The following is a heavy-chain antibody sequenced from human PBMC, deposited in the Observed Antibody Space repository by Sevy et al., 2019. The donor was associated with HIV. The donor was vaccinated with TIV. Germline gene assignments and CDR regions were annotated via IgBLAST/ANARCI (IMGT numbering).Heavy chain of an antibody. J-gene: IGHJ4*02. Sequence: ASVKVSCTASGYSFTRYGISWVRQAPGQGLEWMGWISGYTGDTNFAQSLQRRVIMTTDTSTSTAYMELRSLTSDDTAAYYCARDKPQGVVILPGSMWGGIDYWGQGTLVTVSS. CDR2: ISGYTGDT. V-gene: IGHV1-18*01. D-gene: IGHD2-15*01. CDR3: ARDKPQGVVILPGSMWGGIDY. CDR1: GYSFTRYG.